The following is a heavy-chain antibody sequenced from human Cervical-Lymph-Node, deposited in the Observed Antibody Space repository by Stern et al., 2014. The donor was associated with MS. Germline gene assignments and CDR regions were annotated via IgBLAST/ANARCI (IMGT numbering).Heavy chain of an antibody. CDR3: AKAGHDFWSGLPYYGMDV. J-gene: IGHJ6*02. CDR1: GFTFDDYA. D-gene: IGHD3-3*01. V-gene: IGHV3-9*01. Sequence: QLVESGGGLVQPGRSLRLSCAASGFTFDDYAMHWVRQAPGKGLEWVSGISWNSGSIGYADSVKGRFTISRDNAKNSLYLQMNSLRAEDTALYYCAKAGHDFWSGLPYYGMDVWGQGTTVTVSS. CDR2: ISWNSGSI.